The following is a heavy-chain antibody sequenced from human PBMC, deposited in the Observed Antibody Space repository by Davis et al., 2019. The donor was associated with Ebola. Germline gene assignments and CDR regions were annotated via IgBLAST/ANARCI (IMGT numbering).Heavy chain of an antibody. CDR1: GGSFSGYY. CDR3: ARALGGGYCSGGSCYSSLSDYYYYGMDV. J-gene: IGHJ6*02. CDR2: INHSGST. D-gene: IGHD2-15*01. V-gene: IGHV4-34*01. Sequence: SETLSLTCAVYGGSFSGYYWSWIRQPPGKGLEWIGEINHSGSTNYNPSLKSRVTISVDTSKNQFSLKLSSVTAADTAVYYCARALGGGYCSGGSCYSSLSDYYYYGMDVWGQGTTVTVSS.